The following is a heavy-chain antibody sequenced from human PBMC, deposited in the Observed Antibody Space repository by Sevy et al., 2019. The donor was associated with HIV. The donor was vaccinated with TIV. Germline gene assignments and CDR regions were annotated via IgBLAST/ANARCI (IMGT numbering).Heavy chain of an antibody. J-gene: IGHJ4*02. CDR3: ARRGYDSSGYPQYYFDY. D-gene: IGHD3-22*01. CDR2: IYPGDSDI. Sequence: GESLKISCKGSGYRFTSYWIGWVRQMPGKGLEWMGTIYPGDSDIRYSPSFQGQVTISADKSINTAYLQWNSLKASDTAMYFCARRGYDSSGYPQYYFDYWGQRTLVTVSS. V-gene: IGHV5-51*01. CDR1: GYRFTSYW.